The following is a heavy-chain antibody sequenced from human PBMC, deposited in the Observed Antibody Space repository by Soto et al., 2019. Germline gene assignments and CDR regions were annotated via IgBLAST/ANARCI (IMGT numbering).Heavy chain of an antibody. CDR3: TREGNGYKYYFDY. V-gene: IGHV3-23*01. J-gene: IGHJ4*02. D-gene: IGHD5-12*01. CDR2: ISGSGGST. CDR1: GFTFSTYS. Sequence: LSLSCAASGFTFSTYSMNWVRQAPGKGPEWVSAISGSGGSTYYADSVKGRFTISRDNSKNTLYLQMSSLRPEDTAVYYCTREGNGYKYYFDYWGQGTLVTVSS.